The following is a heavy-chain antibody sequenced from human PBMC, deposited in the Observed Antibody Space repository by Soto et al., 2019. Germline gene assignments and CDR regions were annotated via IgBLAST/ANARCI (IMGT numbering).Heavy chain of an antibody. CDR1: GVFSSSTYS. V-gene: IGHV4-39*01. CDR2: IYYNGDT. Sequence: QLQLQVSGPGLVKPSETLSLTCTVSGVFSSSTYSWGWILQPPGKGLEYIGKIYYNGDTSYNPSLKIRVTRSVDTSKHQFSLKLSSVTAADTAVYYCARAVRGVVNWFYPCGQVELVSVAS. D-gene: IGHD3-10*01. J-gene: IGHJ5*02. CDR3: ARAVRGVVNWFYP.